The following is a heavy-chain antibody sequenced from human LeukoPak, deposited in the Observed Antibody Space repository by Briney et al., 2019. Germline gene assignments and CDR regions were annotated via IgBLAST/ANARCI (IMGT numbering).Heavy chain of an antibody. J-gene: IGHJ3*02. CDR2: INWNGGST. Sequence: PGGSLRLSCAASGFTFDDYAMGWVRQAPGKGLEWVSGINWNGGSTGYADSVKGRFIISRDNAKNSLYPQMSSLRAEDTALYFCARDDFHYGSSPDAFDIWGQGTMVTVSS. CDR3: ARDDFHYGSSPDAFDI. D-gene: IGHD3-22*01. V-gene: IGHV3-20*04. CDR1: GFTFDDYA.